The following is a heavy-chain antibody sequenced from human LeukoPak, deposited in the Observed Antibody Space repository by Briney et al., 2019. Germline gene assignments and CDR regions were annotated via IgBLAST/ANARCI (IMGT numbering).Heavy chain of an antibody. V-gene: IGHV4-39*01. CDR3: ARVTAYYYGSGSHLVLDY. D-gene: IGHD3-10*01. CDR2: IYYSGST. Sequence: PSETLSLTCTVSGGSISSSSYYWGWIRQPPGKGLEWIGSIYYSGSTYYNPSLKSRVPISVDTSKNQFSLKLSSVTAADTAVYYCARVTAYYYGSGSHLVLDYWGQGTLVTVSS. J-gene: IGHJ4*02. CDR1: GGSISSSSYY.